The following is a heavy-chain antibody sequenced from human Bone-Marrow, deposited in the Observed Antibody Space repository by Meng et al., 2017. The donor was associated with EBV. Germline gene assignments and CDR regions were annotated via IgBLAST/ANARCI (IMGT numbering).Heavy chain of an antibody. Sequence: YGAEVKQPGSSWTVPCKTSGGPFSSDAFSRVRQAPGQGLVWLGGLIPMSGAPYYAQNFQGRVTITADESTSTHYMELSNLRSEDTAMYYCASESGRGFTPDYWGQGTLVTVSS. V-gene: IGHV1-69*01. J-gene: IGHJ4*02. CDR3: ASESGRGFTPDY. D-gene: IGHD3-10*01. CDR1: GGPFSSDA. CDR2: LIPMSGAP.